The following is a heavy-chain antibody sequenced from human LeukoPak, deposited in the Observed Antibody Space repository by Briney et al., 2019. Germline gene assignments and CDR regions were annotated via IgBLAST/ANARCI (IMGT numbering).Heavy chain of an antibody. CDR3: AKLGVRLRRYDILTGYSNHAFDI. D-gene: IGHD3-9*01. Sequence: PGGSLRLSCAASGFTFSSDGMSWVRQAPGKGLEWVSALSGSGSTTYYADSVKGRFTISRDNSKNTLYLQMNSLRAEDTAVYYCAKLGVRLRRYDILTGYSNHAFDIWGQGTMVTVSS. CDR1: GFTFSSDG. J-gene: IGHJ3*02. CDR2: LSGSGSTT. V-gene: IGHV3-23*01.